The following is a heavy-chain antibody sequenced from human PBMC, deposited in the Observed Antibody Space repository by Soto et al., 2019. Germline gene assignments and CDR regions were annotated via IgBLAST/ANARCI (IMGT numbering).Heavy chain of an antibody. V-gene: IGHV3-7*05. CDR1: GFTFSSYW. J-gene: IGHJ4*02. Sequence: GGSLRLSCAASGFTFSSYWMSWVRQAPGKGLEWVANIKQDGSEKYYVDSVKGRFTISRDNAKNSLYLQMNSLRAEDTAVYYCARVRMITFGGVIAGGYFDYWGQGTLVTVSS. CDR2: IKQDGSEK. CDR3: ARVRMITFGGVIAGGYFDY. D-gene: IGHD3-16*02.